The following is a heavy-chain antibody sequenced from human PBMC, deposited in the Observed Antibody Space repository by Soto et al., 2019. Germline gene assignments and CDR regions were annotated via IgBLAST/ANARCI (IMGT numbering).Heavy chain of an antibody. V-gene: IGHV4-59*01. CDR3: ARGVFGMGHKDV. Sequence: SETLSLTCTVSGGSISSYYWSWIRQPPGKGLEWIGYIYYSGSTNYNPSLKSRVTISVDTSKNQFSLKLSSVTAADTAVYYCARGVFGMGHKDVWGKGTTVTVSS. CDR2: IYYSGST. J-gene: IGHJ6*03. CDR1: GGSISSYY. D-gene: IGHD3-3*01.